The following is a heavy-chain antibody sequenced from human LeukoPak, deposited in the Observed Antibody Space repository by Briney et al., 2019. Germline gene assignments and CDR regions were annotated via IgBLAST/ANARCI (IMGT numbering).Heavy chain of an antibody. CDR2: ISGSSTTI. J-gene: IGHJ4*02. CDR3: ATAGMATVPGYY. Sequence: GGSLRLSYAASGFTFSSYSMNWVRQAPGKGLDWVSSISGSSTTIYYADSVKGRFTIPRDNAKNSLYLEMNSLRDEDTAVYYCATAGMATVPGYYWGQGTLVTVSS. D-gene: IGHD5-24*01. CDR1: GFTFSSYS. V-gene: IGHV3-48*02.